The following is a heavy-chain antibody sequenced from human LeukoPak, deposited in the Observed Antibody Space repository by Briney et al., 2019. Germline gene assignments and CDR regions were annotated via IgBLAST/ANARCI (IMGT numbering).Heavy chain of an antibody. CDR3: ARLPLIHFDWLLYTGGYFDY. CDR1: GGSFSGYY. V-gene: IGHV4-34*01. D-gene: IGHD3-9*01. J-gene: IGHJ4*02. Sequence: SETLSLTCAVYGGSFSGYYWSWIRQPPGKGLEWIGEINHSGSTNYNPSLKSRVTISVDTSKNQFSLKLSSVTAADTAVYYCARLPLIHFDWLLYTGGYFDYWGQGTLVTVSS. CDR2: INHSGST.